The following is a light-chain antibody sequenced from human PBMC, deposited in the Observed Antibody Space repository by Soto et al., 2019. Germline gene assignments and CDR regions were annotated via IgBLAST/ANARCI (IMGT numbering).Light chain of an antibody. CDR1: SSDVGGYSY. V-gene: IGLV2-14*01. CDR2: DVS. CDR3: NSYTTSSTLV. J-gene: IGLJ2*01. Sequence: QSALTQPASVSGSPGQSITISCTGTSSDVGGYSYVSWYQQYPGKAPKLMIYDVSYRPSGVSNRFSGSKSGNTASLTISGLQAEDEADYYCNSYTTSSTLVFGGGTKVTVL.